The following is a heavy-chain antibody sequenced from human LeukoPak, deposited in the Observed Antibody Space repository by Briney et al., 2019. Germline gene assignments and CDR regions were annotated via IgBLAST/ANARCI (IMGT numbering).Heavy chain of an antibody. V-gene: IGHV4-59*01. CDR3: ARDGEWLEAFDI. Sequence: PSETLSLTCSVSGGSISGYYWSWVRQPPGKGLEWIGYIYYSGSTNYNPSLKSRVSISVDTSKNQFSLKLTSVTAADTAVYYCARDGEWLEAFDIWGQGTMVPVSS. D-gene: IGHD3-3*01. CDR2: IYYSGST. CDR1: GGSISGYY. J-gene: IGHJ3*02.